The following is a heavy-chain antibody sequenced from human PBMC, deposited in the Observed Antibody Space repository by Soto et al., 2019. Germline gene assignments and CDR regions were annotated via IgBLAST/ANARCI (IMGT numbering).Heavy chain of an antibody. V-gene: IGHV4-31*03. Sequence: QVQLQESGPGLVKPSGTLSLICTVYGGGIISGGYYWSLIRQHPGKGLEWIGYIYYSGTTYYNPSRKSRLTTSVDTSKNQLSLKLSSVTAADTAVYYCARSTWFGKLSPTGWNYYGMDVWGQGTTVTVSS. J-gene: IGHJ6*02. CDR3: ARSTWFGKLSPTGWNYYGMDV. D-gene: IGHD3-10*01. CDR2: IYYSGTT. CDR1: GGGIISGGYY.